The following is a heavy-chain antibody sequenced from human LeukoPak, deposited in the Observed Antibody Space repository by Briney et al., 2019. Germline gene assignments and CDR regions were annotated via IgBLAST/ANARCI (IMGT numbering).Heavy chain of an antibody. CDR3: ARGTPYKYDRSARSNYHYYYMDV. CDR2: IRGKAYGETT. Sequence: GGSLSLSCATSGFTFGDYGMTWVRQAPGKGLEWVGLIRGKAYGETTEYAAAAKGRFSISRDDFRSIAYLQMDSLKIEDTAVYYCARGTPYKYDRSARSNYHYYYMDVWCKGTTVTVS. V-gene: IGHV3-49*04. D-gene: IGHD3-22*01. CDR1: GFTFGDYG. J-gene: IGHJ6*03.